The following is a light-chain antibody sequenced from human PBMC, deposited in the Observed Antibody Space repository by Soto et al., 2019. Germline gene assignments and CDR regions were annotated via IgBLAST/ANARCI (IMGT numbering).Light chain of an antibody. V-gene: IGKV3-11*01. Sequence: EVVLTQSPDTLSLSPGERATLSCRASQDVGKFLVWYQQKPGLSPSLVIYETSKRATDIPDRFSGSGSGTDFTLTINHLEPEDVGVYYCQPRNNWPLTFGGGTKV. CDR2: ETS. CDR3: QPRNNWPLT. CDR1: QDVGKF. J-gene: IGKJ4*01.